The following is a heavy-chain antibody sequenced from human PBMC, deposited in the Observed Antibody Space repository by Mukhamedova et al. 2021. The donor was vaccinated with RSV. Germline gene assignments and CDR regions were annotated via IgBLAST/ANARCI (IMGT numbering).Heavy chain of an antibody. CDR2: IYSGDNT. CDR3: AKAPPMDY. J-gene: IGHJ4*02. Sequence: VRQAPGKGLEWVSGIYSGDNTYHADAVKGRFTISRDKSTNTLYLQMNSLRAEDTAVYYCAKAPPMDYWGQGSLVTVSS. V-gene: IGHV3-53*01.